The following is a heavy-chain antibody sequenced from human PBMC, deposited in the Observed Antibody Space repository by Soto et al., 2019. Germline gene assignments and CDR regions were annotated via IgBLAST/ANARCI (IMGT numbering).Heavy chain of an antibody. Sequence: QVQLQESGPGLVKPSQTLSLTCTVSGGSISSGDYYWSWIRQPPGKGLEWIGYIYYSGSTYYNPSLKDRVTISVDTSKNQFSLKLSSVTAADTAVYYCAGNVLLWFGEFSGFDYWGQGTLVTVSS. D-gene: IGHD3-10*01. V-gene: IGHV4-30-4*01. CDR2: IYYSGST. J-gene: IGHJ4*02. CDR1: GGSISSGDYY. CDR3: AGNVLLWFGEFSGFDY.